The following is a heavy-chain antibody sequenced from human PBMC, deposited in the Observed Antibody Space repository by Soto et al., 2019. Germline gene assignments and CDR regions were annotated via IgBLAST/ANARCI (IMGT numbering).Heavy chain of an antibody. CDR2: ISAYNGNT. V-gene: IGHV1-18*01. J-gene: IGHJ4*02. CDR3: ARSRITIFGVVTLTEFDY. Sequence: ASVKVSCKASGYTFTSYGISWVRQAPGQGLEWMGWISAYNGNTNYAQKLQGRVTMTTDTSTSTAYMELRSLRSDDTAVYYCARSRITIFGVVTLTEFDYWGQGTLVTVSS. CDR1: GYTFTSYG. D-gene: IGHD3-3*01.